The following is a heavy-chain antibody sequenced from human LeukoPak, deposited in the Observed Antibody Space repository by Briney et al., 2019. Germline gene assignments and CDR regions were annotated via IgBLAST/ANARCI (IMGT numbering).Heavy chain of an antibody. CDR3: ARKVSAFDI. CDR2: IYYSGST. Sequence: LETLSLTCTVSGGSISGYYWSWIRQPPGKGLEWIGYIYYSGSTNYNPSLKSRVTISVDTSKNQFSLKLSSVTAADTAVYYCARKVSAFDIWGQGTMVTVSS. V-gene: IGHV4-59*01. D-gene: IGHD3-10*01. J-gene: IGHJ3*02. CDR1: GGSISGYY.